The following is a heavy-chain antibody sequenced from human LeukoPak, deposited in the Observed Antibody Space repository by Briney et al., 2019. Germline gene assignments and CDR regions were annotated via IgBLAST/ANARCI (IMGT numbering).Heavy chain of an antibody. CDR2: ISYDGSNK. CDR3: AKTGSGWYFDY. J-gene: IGHJ4*02. D-gene: IGHD6-19*01. CDR1: GFTFSTYA. V-gene: IGHV3-30*18. Sequence: PGGSLRLSCAASGFTFSTYALNWVRQAPGKGLEWVAVISYDGSNKYYADSVKGRFTISRDNSKNTLYLQMNSLRPEDTSVYYCAKTGSGWYFDYWGQGTLVTVSS.